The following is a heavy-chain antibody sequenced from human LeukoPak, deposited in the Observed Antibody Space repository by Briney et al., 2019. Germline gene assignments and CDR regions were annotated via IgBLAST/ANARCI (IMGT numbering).Heavy chain of an antibody. CDR2: IYSGGST. V-gene: IGHV3-66*02. Sequence: GGSLRLSCAASGFTFDSYSMNWVRQAPGKGLEWVSVIYSGGSTYYADSVKGRFTISRDNSKNTLYVQMNSLRAEDTAVYYCARGAHKRDDYGGFFDYWGQGTLVTVSS. D-gene: IGHD4-23*01. CDR3: ARGAHKRDDYGGFFDY. CDR1: GFTFDSYS. J-gene: IGHJ4*02.